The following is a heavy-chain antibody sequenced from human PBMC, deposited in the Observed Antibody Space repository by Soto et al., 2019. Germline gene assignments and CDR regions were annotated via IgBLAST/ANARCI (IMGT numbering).Heavy chain of an antibody. CDR3: AKLISMIVVVLYNGMDV. V-gene: IGHV3-23*01. Sequence: PGGSLRLSCAASGFTFSSYAMSWVRQAPGKGLEWVSAISGSGGSTYYADSVKGRFTISRDNSKNTLYLQMNSLRAEDTAVYYCAKLISMIVVVLYNGMDVWGQGTTVTVSS. J-gene: IGHJ6*02. CDR1: GFTFSSYA. D-gene: IGHD3-22*01. CDR2: ISGSGGST.